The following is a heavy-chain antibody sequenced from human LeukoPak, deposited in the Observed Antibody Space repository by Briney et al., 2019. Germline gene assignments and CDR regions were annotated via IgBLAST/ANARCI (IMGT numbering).Heavy chain of an antibody. J-gene: IGHJ4*02. CDR2: ISAYNGNT. Sequence: GASVKVSCKASGYTFTSYGISWVRQAPGQGLEWMGWISAYNGNTNYAQKLQGRVTMTTDTSTSTACMELRSLRAEDTAVYYCARDILGATRYFDYWGQGTLVTVSS. D-gene: IGHD1-26*01. V-gene: IGHV1-18*01. CDR1: GYTFTSYG. CDR3: ARDILGATRYFDY.